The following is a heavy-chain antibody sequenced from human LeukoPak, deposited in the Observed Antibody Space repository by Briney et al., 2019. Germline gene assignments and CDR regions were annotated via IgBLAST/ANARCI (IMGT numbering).Heavy chain of an antibody. D-gene: IGHD5-12*01. V-gene: IGHV3-33*01. Sequence: PGGSLRLSCAASGFTFSSYGMHWVRQAPGKGLAWVAVIWYDGSNKYYADSVKGRFTISRDNSKNTLYLQMNCLRAEDTAVYYCARDGLDIVATITYYYYYMDVWGKGTTVTVSS. CDR3: ARDGLDIVATITYYYYYMDV. CDR2: IWYDGSNK. CDR1: GFTFSSYG. J-gene: IGHJ6*03.